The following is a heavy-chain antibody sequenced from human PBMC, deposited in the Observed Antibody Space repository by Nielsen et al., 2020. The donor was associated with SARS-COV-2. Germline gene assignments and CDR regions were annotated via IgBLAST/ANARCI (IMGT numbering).Heavy chain of an antibody. CDR1: GFTFSSYG. J-gene: IGHJ4*02. D-gene: IGHD3-10*01. CDR2: IWYDGSNK. V-gene: IGHV3-33*01. Sequence: GSLRLSCAASGFTFSSYGMHWVRQAPGKGLEWVAVIWYDGSNKYYADSVKGRFTISRDNSKNTLYLQMNSLRAEDTAVYYCARDHPYYYGSGSYLDYWGQGTLVTVSS. CDR3: ARDHPYYYGSGSYLDY.